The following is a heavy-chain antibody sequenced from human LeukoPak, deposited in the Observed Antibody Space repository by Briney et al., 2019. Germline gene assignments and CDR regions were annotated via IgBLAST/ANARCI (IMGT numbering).Heavy chain of an antibody. J-gene: IGHJ4*02. V-gene: IGHV4-59*08. Sequence: PSETLSLTCTVSGGSISSYYWSWIRQPPGKGLEWIGYIYYSGSTNYNPSLKSRVTISVDTSKNQFSLKLSSVTAADTAVYYCARQPPQSIVGTAFDYWGQGTLVTVSS. CDR1: GGSISSYY. D-gene: IGHD1-26*01. CDR2: IYYSGST. CDR3: ARQPPQSIVGTAFDY.